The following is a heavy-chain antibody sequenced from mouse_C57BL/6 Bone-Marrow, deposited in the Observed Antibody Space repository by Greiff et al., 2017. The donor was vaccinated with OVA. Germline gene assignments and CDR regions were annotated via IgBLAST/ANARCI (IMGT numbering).Heavy chain of an antibody. CDR2: ISSGGSYT. CDR3: ASLYDYDEDFAY. Sequence: EVKLVESGGDLVKPGGSLKLSCAASGFTFSSYGMSWVRQTPDKRLEWVATISSGGSYTYYPDSVKGRFTISRDNAKNTLYLQMSSLKSEDTAMYYCASLYDYDEDFAYWGQGTLVTVSA. V-gene: IGHV5-6*01. D-gene: IGHD2-4*01. CDR1: GFTFSSYG. J-gene: IGHJ3*01.